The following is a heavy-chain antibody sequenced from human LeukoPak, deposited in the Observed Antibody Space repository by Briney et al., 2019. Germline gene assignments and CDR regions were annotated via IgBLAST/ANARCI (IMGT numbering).Heavy chain of an antibody. J-gene: IGHJ4*02. Sequence: GGSLRLSCAASGFTFSSYWMSWVRQAPGKRLEWVANIKQDGSEKYYVDTVKGRFTISRDNAKNSLYLQMNSLRAEDTAVYYCEADDSSHDYWGQGTLVTVSS. D-gene: IGHD3-22*01. V-gene: IGHV3-7*01. CDR2: IKQDGSEK. CDR1: GFTFSSYW. CDR3: EADDSSHDY.